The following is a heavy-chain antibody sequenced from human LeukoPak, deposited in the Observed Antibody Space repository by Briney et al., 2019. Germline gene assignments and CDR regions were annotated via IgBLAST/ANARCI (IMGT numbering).Heavy chain of an antibody. Sequence: PSETLSLTCTVSGGSISSYYWSWIRQPAGKGLGWIGRIYTSGSTNYNPSLKSRVTISVDKSKNQFSLKLSSVTAADTAVYYCARGGGIAVAGYYFDYWGQGTLVTVSS. D-gene: IGHD6-19*01. CDR2: IYTSGST. CDR3: ARGGGIAVAGYYFDY. V-gene: IGHV4-4*07. CDR1: GGSISSYY. J-gene: IGHJ4*02.